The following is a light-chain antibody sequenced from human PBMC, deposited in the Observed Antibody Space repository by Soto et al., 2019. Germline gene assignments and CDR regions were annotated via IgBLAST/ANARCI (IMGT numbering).Light chain of an antibody. Sequence: DIPMTQSPSTLSASVGDRVTITCRASQSISSWLAWYQQKPGKAPKLLIYDASSLESGVTSRFSGSGSGTEFTLTISSLQPDDFATYYCQQYNSYLTFGQGTKVEIK. CDR2: DAS. J-gene: IGKJ1*01. V-gene: IGKV1-5*01. CDR1: QSISSW. CDR3: QQYNSYLT.